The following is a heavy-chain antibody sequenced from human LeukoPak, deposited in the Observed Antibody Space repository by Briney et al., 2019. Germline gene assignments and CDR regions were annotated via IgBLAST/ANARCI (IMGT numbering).Heavy chain of an antibody. D-gene: IGHD5-24*01. CDR2: INHSGST. CDR3: ARGRVRRDGYNSDWYFDL. V-gene: IGHV4-34*01. J-gene: IGHJ2*01. CDR1: GGSFSGYY. Sequence: PSETLSLTCAVYGGSFSGYYWSWIRQPPGKGLEWIGEINHSGSTNYNPSLKSRVTISVDTSKNQFSLKLSSVTAADTAVYYCARGRVRRDGYNSDWYFDLWGRGTLVTVSS.